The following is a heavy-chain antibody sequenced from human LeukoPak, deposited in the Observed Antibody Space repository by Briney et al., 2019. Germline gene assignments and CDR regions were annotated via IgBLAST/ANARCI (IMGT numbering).Heavy chain of an antibody. Sequence: WASVKVSCKVSGYAITELPMHWVRQFPGKGLEWMGGFDPEDGYTMYAQKFQGRVTMTEDTSTDTAYMELSSLRSEDTAVYYCATGGIAAAGNYFDYWGQGTLVTVSS. CDR3: ATGGIAAAGNYFDY. J-gene: IGHJ4*02. CDR2: FDPEDGYT. CDR1: GYAITELP. D-gene: IGHD6-13*01. V-gene: IGHV1-24*01.